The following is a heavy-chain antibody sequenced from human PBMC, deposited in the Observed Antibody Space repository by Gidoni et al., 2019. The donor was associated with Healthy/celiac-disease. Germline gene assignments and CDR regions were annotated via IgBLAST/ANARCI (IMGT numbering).Heavy chain of an antibody. J-gene: IGHJ4*02. CDR2: ISYDGSNK. Sequence: QVQLVESGGGVVQPGRSLRLSCAASGFTFSSYAMHWVRQAPGKGLDWVAVISYDGSNKYYADSVKGRFTISRDNSKNTLYLQMNSLRAEDTAVYYCARDVNYYGSGSYYLDYWGQGTLVTVSS. D-gene: IGHD3-10*01. V-gene: IGHV3-30*04. CDR3: ARDVNYYGSGSYYLDY. CDR1: GFTFSSYA.